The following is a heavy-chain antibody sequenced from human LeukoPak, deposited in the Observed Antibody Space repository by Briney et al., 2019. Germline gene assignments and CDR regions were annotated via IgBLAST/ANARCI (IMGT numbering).Heavy chain of an antibody. D-gene: IGHD6-19*01. CDR3: ARGQWLTNYYFDY. V-gene: IGHV3-11*04. Sequence: PGGSLRLSCAASGFTFSDYYMSWIRQAPGKGLEWVSYISGSSTTIYHADSVEGRFTISRDNAKNSLYLQMNSLRAEDTAVYYCARGQWLTNYYFDYWGQGTLVTVSS. CDR1: GFTFSDYY. J-gene: IGHJ4*02. CDR2: ISGSSTTI.